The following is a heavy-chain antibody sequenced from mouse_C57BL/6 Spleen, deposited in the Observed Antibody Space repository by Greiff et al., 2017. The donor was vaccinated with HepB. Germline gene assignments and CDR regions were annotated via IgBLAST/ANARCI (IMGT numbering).Heavy chain of an antibody. J-gene: IGHJ2*01. Sequence: EVKLVESGGGLVKPGGSLKLSCAASGFTFSDYGMHWVRQAPEKGLEWVAYISSGSSTIYYADTVKGRFTISRDNAKNTLFLQRTSLRSEDTAMYYCARDYGNFYFDYWGQGTTLTVSS. V-gene: IGHV5-17*01. D-gene: IGHD2-1*01. CDR1: GFTFSDYG. CDR3: ARDYGNFYFDY. CDR2: ISSGSSTI.